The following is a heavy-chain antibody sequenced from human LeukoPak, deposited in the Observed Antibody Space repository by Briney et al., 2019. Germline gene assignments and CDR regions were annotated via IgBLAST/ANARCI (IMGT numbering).Heavy chain of an antibody. CDR1: GFTFSSYA. CDR2: ISGSGPST. V-gene: IGHV3-23*01. J-gene: IGHJ4*02. D-gene: IGHD3-16*01. CDR3: ARGGETASTKWSMIDY. Sequence: GGSLRLSCAASGFTFSSYAMNWVRQAPGKGLEWVSAISGSGPSTYYADSVKGRFTISRDNSRNALYLQLSSLRAEDTAVFFCARGGETASTKWSMIDYWGQGTLVTV.